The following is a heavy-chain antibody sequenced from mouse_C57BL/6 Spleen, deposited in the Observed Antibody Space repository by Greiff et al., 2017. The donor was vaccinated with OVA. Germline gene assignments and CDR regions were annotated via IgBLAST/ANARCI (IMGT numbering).Heavy chain of an antibody. CDR1: GYTFTDYE. Sequence: VQLQQSGAELVRPGASVTLSCKASGYTFTDYEMHWVKQTPVHGLAWIGAIDPETGGTAYNQKFKGKAILTADKSSSTAYMALRSLTSEDSAVYYCTRSGDYDLYAMDYWGQGTSVTVSS. J-gene: IGHJ4*01. D-gene: IGHD2-4*01. CDR2: IDPETGGT. V-gene: IGHV1-15*01. CDR3: TRSGDYDLYAMDY.